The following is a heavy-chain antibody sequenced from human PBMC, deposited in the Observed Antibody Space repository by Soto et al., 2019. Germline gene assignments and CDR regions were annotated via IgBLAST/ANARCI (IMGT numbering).Heavy chain of an antibody. V-gene: IGHV4-31*03. CDR2: IYYSGST. CDR1: GGSISSGGYY. CDR3: ARHSASWQWFDY. J-gene: IGHJ5*01. D-gene: IGHD1-26*01. Sequence: QVQLQESGPGLVKPSQTLSLTCSVSGGSISSGGYYWSWIRQHPEKGLEWIGYIYYSGSTNYNPSLKSRVLISVDTYSNRFSLDLRSVTAADTAIYYCARHSASWQWFDYWGQGTLVTVSS.